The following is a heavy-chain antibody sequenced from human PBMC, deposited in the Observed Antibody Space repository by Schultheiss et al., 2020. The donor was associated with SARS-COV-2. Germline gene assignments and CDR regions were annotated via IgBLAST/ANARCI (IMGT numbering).Heavy chain of an antibody. V-gene: IGHV3-23*01. CDR1: GFTFSSYE. CDR3: AKDLRIAVAGSFDY. D-gene: IGHD6-19*01. Sequence: GGSLRLSCAASGFTFSSYEMNWVRQAPGKGLVWVSAISGSGGSTYYADSVKGRFTISRDNSKNTLYLQMNSLRAEDTAVYYCAKDLRIAVAGSFDYWGQGTLVTVSS. CDR2: ISGSGGST. J-gene: IGHJ4*02.